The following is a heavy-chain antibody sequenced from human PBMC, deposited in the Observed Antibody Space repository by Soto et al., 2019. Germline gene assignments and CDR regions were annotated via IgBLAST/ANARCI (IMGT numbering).Heavy chain of an antibody. J-gene: IGHJ4*02. CDR1: GFTFSSYA. D-gene: IGHD3-22*01. Sequence: GGSLRLSCAASGFTFSSYAMSWVRQAPGKGLEWVSAISGSGGSTYYADSVKGRFTISRDNSKNTLYLQMNSLRAEDTAVYYCAKDPRYYYDSSGYFDYWGQGTLVTVSS. CDR3: AKDPRYYYDSSGYFDY. CDR2: ISGSGGST. V-gene: IGHV3-23*01.